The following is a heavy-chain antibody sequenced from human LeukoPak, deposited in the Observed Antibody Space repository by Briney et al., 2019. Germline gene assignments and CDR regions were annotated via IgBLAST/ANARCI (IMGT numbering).Heavy chain of an antibody. D-gene: IGHD1-14*01. V-gene: IGHV3-7*01. CDR3: ATETNGRHYDY. CDR1: GLTFSSYW. J-gene: IGHJ4*02. CDR2: IKQDGSEI. Sequence: TGGSPRLSCAASGLTFSSYWMSWVRQAPGKGLEWVANIKQDGSEIYYVDSVKGRFTISRDNAKNSLYLQMNSLRAEDTAVYYCATETNGRHYDYWGQGTLLTVSS.